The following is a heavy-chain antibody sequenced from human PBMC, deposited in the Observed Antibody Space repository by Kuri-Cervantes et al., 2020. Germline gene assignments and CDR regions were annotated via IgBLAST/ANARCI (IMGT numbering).Heavy chain of an antibody. J-gene: IGHJ6*02. D-gene: IGHD3-16*02. Sequence: ASVKVSCKASGYTFTGYYMHWVRQAPGQGLEWMGWISAYNGNINYAQKLQGRVTMTTDTSTSTAYMELRSLRSDDTAVCYCARGPYDYVWGSYRWAFDYGMDVWGQGTTVTVSS. CDR1: GYTFTGYY. CDR2: ISAYNGNI. CDR3: ARGPYDYVWGSYRWAFDYGMDV. V-gene: IGHV1-18*04.